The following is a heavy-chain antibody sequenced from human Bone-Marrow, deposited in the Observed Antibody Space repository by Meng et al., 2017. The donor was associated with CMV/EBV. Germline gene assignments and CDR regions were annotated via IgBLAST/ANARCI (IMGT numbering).Heavy chain of an antibody. CDR3: ARGDYWAAAGTRSDY. V-gene: IGHV3-7*01. J-gene: IGHJ4*02. CDR1: GFTFSYYW. Sequence: GESLKIPCAASGFTFSYYWMSWVRQAPGKGLEWVANIKHDGSERYYVDSVKGRFTISRDRAKNSLYLQRNSLRAEDTAAYFCARGDYWAAAGTRSDYWGQGSLVTVSS. D-gene: IGHD6-13*01. CDR2: IKHDGSER.